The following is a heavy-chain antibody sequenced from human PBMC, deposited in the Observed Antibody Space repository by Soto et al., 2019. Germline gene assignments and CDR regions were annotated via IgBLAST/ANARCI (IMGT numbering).Heavy chain of an antibody. J-gene: IGHJ4*02. CDR3: AREGGAYCGGDCSAHFDY. D-gene: IGHD2-21*02. CDR2: IWYDGSNK. CDR1: GFTFSSYC. V-gene: IGHV3-33*01. Sequence: QVQLVESGGGVVQPGRSLRLSCAASGFTFSSYCMHWVRQAPGKGLEWVAGIWYDGSNKYYADSVKGRFTISRDNSKNTLYLQMNSLRAEDTAVYYCAREGGAYCGGDCSAHFDYWGQGTLVTVSS.